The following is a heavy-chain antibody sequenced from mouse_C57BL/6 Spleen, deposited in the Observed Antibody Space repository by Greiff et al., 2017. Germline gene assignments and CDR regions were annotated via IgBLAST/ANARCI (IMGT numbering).Heavy chain of an antibody. Sequence: QVQLKESGPELVKPGASVKISCKASGYAFSSSWMNWVKQRPGKGLEWIGRIYPGDGDTNYNGKFKGKATLTADKSSSTAYMQLSSLTSEDSAVYFCARKETAQATSYAMDYWGQGTSVTVSS. J-gene: IGHJ4*01. CDR2: IYPGDGDT. D-gene: IGHD3-2*02. CDR1: GYAFSSSW. CDR3: ARKETAQATSYAMDY. V-gene: IGHV1-82*01.